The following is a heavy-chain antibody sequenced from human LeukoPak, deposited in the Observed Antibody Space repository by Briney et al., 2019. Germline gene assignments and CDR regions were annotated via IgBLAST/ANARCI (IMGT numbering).Heavy chain of an antibody. CDR3: ARGYCSSTSCYTPDKDY. V-gene: IGHV3-30*04. CDR2: ISYDGSNK. D-gene: IGHD2-2*02. J-gene: IGHJ4*02. Sequence: PGGSLRLSCAASGFTFSSYAMSWVRQAPGKGLEWVAVISYDGSNKYYADSVKGRFTISRDNSKNTLYLQMNSLRAEDTAVYYCARGYCSSTSCYTPDKDYWGQGTLVTVSS. CDR1: GFTFSSYA.